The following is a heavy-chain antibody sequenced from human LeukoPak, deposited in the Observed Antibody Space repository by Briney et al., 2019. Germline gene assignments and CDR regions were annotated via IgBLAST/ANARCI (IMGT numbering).Heavy chain of an antibody. V-gene: IGHV1-18*01. CDR3: AREGGITMVRGVTLKAYYGMDV. D-gene: IGHD3-10*01. CDR1: GGTFSSYA. J-gene: IGHJ6*02. CDR2: ISAYNGNT. Sequence: ASVKVSCKASGGTFSSYAISWVRQAPGQGLEWMGWISAYNGNTNYAQKLQGRVTMTTDTSTSTAYMELRSLRSDDTAVYYCAREGGITMVRGVTLKAYYGMDVWGQGTTVTVSS.